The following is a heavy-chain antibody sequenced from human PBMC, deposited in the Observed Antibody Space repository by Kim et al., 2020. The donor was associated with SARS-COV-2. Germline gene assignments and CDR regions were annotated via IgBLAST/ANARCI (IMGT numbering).Heavy chain of an antibody. CDR1: GYSFTSHW. D-gene: IGHD4-17*01. Sequence: ESLKISCKGSGYSFTSHWITWVRQMPGKGLEWMGRIDLRDSYTTYSPSFQGHVTISADKSISTAYLQWTSLKAADNAIYYCARGSDYDYWGQGTLVTVS. V-gene: IGHV5-10-1*01. CDR3: ARGSDYDY. J-gene: IGHJ4*02. CDR2: IDLRDSYT.